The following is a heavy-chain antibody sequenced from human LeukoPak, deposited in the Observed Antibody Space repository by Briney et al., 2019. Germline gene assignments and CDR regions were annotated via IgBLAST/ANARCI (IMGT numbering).Heavy chain of an antibody. CDR2: ISSSSSYI. CDR3: ARDAPTYYDFWSGYPAHPPDY. J-gene: IGHJ4*02. CDR1: GFTFSSYS. V-gene: IGHV3-21*01. D-gene: IGHD3-3*01. Sequence: AGGSLRLSCAASGFTFSSYSMNWVRQAPGKGLEWVSSISSSSSYIYYADSVKGRFTISRDNAKNSLYLQMNSLRAEDTAVYYCARDAPTYYDFWSGYPAHPPDYWGQGTLVTVSS.